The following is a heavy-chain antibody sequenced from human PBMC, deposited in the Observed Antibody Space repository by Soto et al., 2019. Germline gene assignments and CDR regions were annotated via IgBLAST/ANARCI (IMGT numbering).Heavy chain of an antibody. J-gene: IGHJ4*02. CDR3: ARTCRSGGSCYHEY. D-gene: IGHD2-15*01. CDR1: GYTFTSFG. CDR2: VSVYNDDT. V-gene: IGHV1-18*01. Sequence: AAVKVSCKASGYTFTSFGINWVRQAPGQGLEWVGWVSVYNDDTKYAQNFQGRVTLTTDTSTSTTYMEVGSLRSDDTAVYYCARTCRSGGSCYHEYWGEGTLVTVS.